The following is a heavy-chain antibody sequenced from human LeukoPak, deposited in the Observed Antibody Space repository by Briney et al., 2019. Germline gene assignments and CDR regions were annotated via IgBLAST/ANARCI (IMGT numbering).Heavy chain of an antibody. CDR2: ISGSGGST. V-gene: IGHV3-23*01. D-gene: IGHD4-17*01. J-gene: IGHJ6*02. Sequence: PGGSLRLSCAASGFRFSSYAMSWVRQAPGKGLEWVSAISGSGGSTYYADSVKGRFTISRDNSKNTLYLQMNSLRAEDTAVYYCAKDTVTLSVYYYYGMDVWGQGTTVTASS. CDR1: GFRFSSYA. CDR3: AKDTVTLSVYYYYGMDV.